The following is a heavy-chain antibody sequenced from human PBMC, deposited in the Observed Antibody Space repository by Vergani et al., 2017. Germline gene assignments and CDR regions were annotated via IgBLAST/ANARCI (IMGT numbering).Heavy chain of an antibody. D-gene: IGHD3-9*01. CDR1: GGSISSYY. V-gene: IGHV4-59*01. CDR3: ARGGNRYYDIVTGSFFPYYYGMDV. Sequence: QVQLQESGPGLVKPSETLSLTCTVSGGSISSYYWSWIRQPPGXGLEWIGYIYYSGSTNYNPSLKSRVTISVDTSKNQFSLKLSSVTAADTAVYYCARGGNRYYDIVTGSFFPYYYGMDVWGQGTTVTVSS. CDR2: IYYSGST. J-gene: IGHJ6*02.